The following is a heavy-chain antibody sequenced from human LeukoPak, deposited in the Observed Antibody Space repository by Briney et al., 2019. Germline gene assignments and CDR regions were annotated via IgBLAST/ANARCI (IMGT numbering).Heavy chain of an antibody. J-gene: IGHJ6*03. CDR1: GYTFTSYG. CDR3: ARVGYYDFWSGPTKYYYYMDV. D-gene: IGHD3-3*01. Sequence: ASVKVSCKASGYTFTSYGISWVRQAPGQGLEWMGWISAYNGNTNYAQKLQGRVTMTTDTSTSTAYMELRSLRSDDTAVYYCARVGYYDFWSGPTKYYYYMDVWGKGTTVTVS. V-gene: IGHV1-18*01. CDR2: ISAYNGNT.